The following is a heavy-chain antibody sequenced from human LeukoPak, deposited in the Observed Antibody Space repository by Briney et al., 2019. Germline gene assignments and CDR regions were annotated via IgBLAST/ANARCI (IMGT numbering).Heavy chain of an antibody. CDR2: INPNSGGT. J-gene: IGHJ6*02. D-gene: IGHD1-1*01. V-gene: IGHV1-2*02. CDR3: ARCYKLNDRLNYYYYGMDV. CDR1: GYTFTGYY. Sequence: ASVKVSCKASGYTFTGYYMHWVRQAPGQGLEWMGWINPNSGGTNYEQKFQGRVTMTRDTSTSTAYMELGRLRSDNTAVYYCARCYKLNDRLNYYYYGMDVWGQGTTVTVSS.